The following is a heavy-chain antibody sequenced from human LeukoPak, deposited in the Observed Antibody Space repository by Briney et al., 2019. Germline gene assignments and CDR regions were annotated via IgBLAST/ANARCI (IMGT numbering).Heavy chain of an antibody. CDR3: ARALGYSYGYAVDY. CDR1: GFIFSNYN. CDR2: ISSSSGTI. J-gene: IGHJ4*02. D-gene: IGHD5-18*01. Sequence: PWGSLRLSCAASGFIFSNYNMNWVRQTPGKGLEWLSYISSSSGTIYYADSVKGRFTISGDNAKNSLYLQMNSLRAEDTAVYYCARALGYSYGYAVDYWGQGTLVTVSS. V-gene: IGHV3-48*01.